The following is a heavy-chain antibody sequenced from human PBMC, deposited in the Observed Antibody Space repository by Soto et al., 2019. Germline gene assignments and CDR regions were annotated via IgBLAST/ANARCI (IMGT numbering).Heavy chain of an antibody. D-gene: IGHD3-10*01. CDR2: ISYDGSNK. J-gene: IGHJ5*02. CDR3: ARDSGYYGSGRNWFDP. CDR1: GFTFSSYA. V-gene: IGHV3-30-3*01. Sequence: GGSLRLSCAASGFTFSSYAMHWVRQAPGKGLEWVAVISYDGSNKYYADSVKGRFTISRDNSKNTLYLRMNSLRAEDTAVYYCARDSGYYGSGRNWFDPWGQGTLVTVSS.